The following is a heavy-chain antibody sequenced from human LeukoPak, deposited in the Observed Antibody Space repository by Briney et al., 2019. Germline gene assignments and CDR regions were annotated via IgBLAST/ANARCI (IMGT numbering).Heavy chain of an antibody. J-gene: IGHJ4*02. CDR1: GGSVSSGSYY. Sequence: KTSETLSLTCTVSGGSVSSGSYYWTWIRQPPGRGLEWIAYIYYTGSTIYNPSLKSRVSLSLDMSKNQFSLKLRSVTAADTAVYYCASAGPDYGDYAYAYWGPGALVTVSS. CDR3: ASAGPDYGDYAYAY. CDR2: IYYTGST. D-gene: IGHD4-17*01. V-gene: IGHV4-61*01.